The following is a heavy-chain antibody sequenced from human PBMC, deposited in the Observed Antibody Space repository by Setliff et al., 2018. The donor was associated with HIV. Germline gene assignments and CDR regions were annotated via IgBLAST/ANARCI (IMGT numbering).Heavy chain of an antibody. Sequence: SEILSLTCTVSGDSISSGSYYWSWIRQHPGKGLEWIGYIHYSGSTHYNPSLDSRLTISVDTSQNRFSLKLSSVTAADTAVYFCARAHHDFWSGYCPFDYWGQGTLVTVSS. CDR1: GDSISSGSYY. CDR3: ARAHHDFWSGYCPFDY. D-gene: IGHD3-3*01. CDR2: IHYSGST. J-gene: IGHJ4*02. V-gene: IGHV4-31*03.